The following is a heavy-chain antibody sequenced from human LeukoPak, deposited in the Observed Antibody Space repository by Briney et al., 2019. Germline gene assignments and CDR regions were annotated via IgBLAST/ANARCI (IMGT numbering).Heavy chain of an antibody. V-gene: IGHV3-33*01. CDR3: ARDSVGTLDY. Sequence: GRSLRLSCEASGFTFSSYGMHWVRQAPGKGLEWVAIIWFDGSNKYYADSVKGRFTISRDNSKNTLYLQMNSLRAEDTAVYYCARDSVGTLDYWGQGTLVTVSS. CDR1: GFTFSSYG. D-gene: IGHD2/OR15-2a*01. CDR2: IWFDGSNK. J-gene: IGHJ4*02.